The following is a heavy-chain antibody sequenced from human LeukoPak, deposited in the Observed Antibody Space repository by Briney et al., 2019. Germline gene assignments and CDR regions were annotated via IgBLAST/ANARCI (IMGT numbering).Heavy chain of an antibody. Sequence: SETLSLTCTVSGGSISSYYWSWIRQPPGKGLEWIGYIYYSGSTNYNPSLKSRVTISVDTSKNQFSLKLSSVTAADTAVYYCARDSCGWKDLYYYYGMDVWGQGTTVTLSS. J-gene: IGHJ6*02. CDR2: IYYSGST. CDR1: GGSISSYY. V-gene: IGHV4-59*01. D-gene: IGHD6-19*01. CDR3: ARDSCGWKDLYYYYGMDV.